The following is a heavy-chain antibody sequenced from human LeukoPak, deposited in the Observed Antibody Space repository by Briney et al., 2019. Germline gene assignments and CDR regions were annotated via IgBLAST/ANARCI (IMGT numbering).Heavy chain of an antibody. CDR3: ARTTMVRGTYYMDV. Sequence: SETLSLTCTVSGDFITASYWSWIRQPPGKGLEWIGYVYYSGSTEYNPSLRSRVTISLEMSKHQFSLNVTSVTAADTAVYYCARTTMVRGTYYMDVWGKGTTVTISS. CDR1: GDFITASY. D-gene: IGHD3-10*01. V-gene: IGHV4-59*01. CDR2: VYYSGST. J-gene: IGHJ6*03.